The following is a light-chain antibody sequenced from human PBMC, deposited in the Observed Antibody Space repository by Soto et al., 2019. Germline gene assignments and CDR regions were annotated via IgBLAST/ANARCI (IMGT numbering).Light chain of an antibody. J-gene: IGKJ3*01. V-gene: IGKV1D-13*01. CDR3: QQFDDYPFT. CDR2: DAS. CDR1: QGISRA. Sequence: AIQLTQSPSSLSAYVGDSVSITCRASQGISRALAWYQQKPGRAPKLLIYDASSLEGGVPSRFSGSRSGTDFTLTVSSLQPEDFATYYCQQFDDYPFTFGHGTKVDIK.